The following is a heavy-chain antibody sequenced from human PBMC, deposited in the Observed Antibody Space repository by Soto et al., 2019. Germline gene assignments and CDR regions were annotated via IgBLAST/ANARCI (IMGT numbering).Heavy chain of an antibody. Sequence: QAQLVQSGAEVKKPGASVKVSCMASGYTFSGNYLHWVRQAPGQGLEWMGWINPKSGGTGYAQKFQGRVTMTTDTSTSTAYMELSSLRAADPAVYDCARGIATLRLSWFGPWGQGTLVTASS. D-gene: IGHD6-13*01. J-gene: IGHJ5*02. CDR1: GYTFSGNY. CDR2: INPKSGGT. V-gene: IGHV1-2*02. CDR3: ARGIATLRLSWFGP.